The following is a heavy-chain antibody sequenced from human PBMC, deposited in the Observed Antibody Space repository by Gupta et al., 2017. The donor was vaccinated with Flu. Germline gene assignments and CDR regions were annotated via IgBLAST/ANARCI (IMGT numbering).Heavy chain of an antibody. Sequence: EVRVVESGGGLVKPGGSLKLSCAASGFLFSTYSMTWFRQAPGRGLEWVSSITSSSRYINDADSVKGRFTISRDDAKNSLFLQMNSLRAEDTAIYYCAREMYYYDSSGTRPEKWFDPWGQGTLVTVSS. V-gene: IGHV3-21*01. J-gene: IGHJ5*02. CDR2: ITSSSRYI. CDR3: AREMYYYDSSGTRPEKWFDP. D-gene: IGHD3-22*01. CDR1: GFLFSTYS.